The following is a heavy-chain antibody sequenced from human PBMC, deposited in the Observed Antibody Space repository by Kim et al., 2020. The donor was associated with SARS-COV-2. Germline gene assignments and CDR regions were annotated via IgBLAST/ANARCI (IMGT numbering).Heavy chain of an antibody. CDR1: GFTFSSYG. CDR2: ISYDGSNK. V-gene: IGHV3-33*05. D-gene: IGHD6-19*01. Sequence: GGSLRLSCAASGFTFSSYGMHWVRQAPGKGLEWVAVISYDGSNKYYADSVKGRFTISRDNSKNTLYLQMNSLRAEDTAVYYCARSEVAGALYYYYYGMDVWGQGTTVTVSS. CDR3: ARSEVAGALYYYYYGMDV. J-gene: IGHJ6*02.